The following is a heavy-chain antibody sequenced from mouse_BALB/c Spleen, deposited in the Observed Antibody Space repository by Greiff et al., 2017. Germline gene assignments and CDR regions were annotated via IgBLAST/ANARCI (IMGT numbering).Heavy chain of an antibody. V-gene: IGHV3-2*02. Sequence: ESGPGLVKPSQSLSLTCTVTGYSITSDYAWNWIRQFPGNKLEWMGYISYSGSTSYNPSLKSRISITRDTSKNQFFLQLNSVTTEDTATYYCAIGSSYEYFDVWGAGTTVTVSS. CDR1: GYSITSDYA. CDR2: ISYSGST. J-gene: IGHJ1*01. D-gene: IGHD1-1*01. CDR3: AIGSSYEYFDV.